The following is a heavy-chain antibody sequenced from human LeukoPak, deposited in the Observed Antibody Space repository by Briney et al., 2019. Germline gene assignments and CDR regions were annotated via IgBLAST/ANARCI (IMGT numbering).Heavy chain of an antibody. CDR2: IKSKTDGETT. Sequence: SGGSLRLSCAASKFTFTNAWMSWVRQAPGKGLEWVGRIKSKTDGETTHYAAPVKGRFTISRDDSKRTLYLQMNSLKTEDTAVYYCTTAHAVPLPDYWGQGTLVIVSS. D-gene: IGHD6-19*01. CDR3: TTAHAVPLPDY. V-gene: IGHV3-15*01. J-gene: IGHJ4*02. CDR1: KFTFTNAW.